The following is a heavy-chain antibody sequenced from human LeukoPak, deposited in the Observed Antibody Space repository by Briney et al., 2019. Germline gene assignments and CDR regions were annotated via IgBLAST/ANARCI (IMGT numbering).Heavy chain of an antibody. V-gene: IGHV1-8*03. CDR2: MNPNSGNT. CDR3: ARGVGTRFPSQARRGFYYYYYMDV. D-gene: IGHD3-3*01. Sequence: ASVKVSCKASGYTFTSYDINWVRQATGQGLEWMGWMNPNSGNTGYAQKFQGRVTITRNTSISTAYMELSSLRSEDTAVYYCARGVGTRFPSQARRGFYYYYYMDVWGKGTAVTVSS. J-gene: IGHJ6*03. CDR1: GYTFTSYD.